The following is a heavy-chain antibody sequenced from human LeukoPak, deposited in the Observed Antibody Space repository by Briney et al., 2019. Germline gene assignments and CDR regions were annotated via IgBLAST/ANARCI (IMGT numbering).Heavy chain of an antibody. CDR3: ARGRYCSSTSCPRDMYYYYYMDV. D-gene: IGHD2-2*01. CDR2: IWYDGSNK. V-gene: IGHV3-33*01. Sequence: GTSLRLSCAASGFTFNSNGMHWVRQAPGKGLEGVALIWYDGSNKYYADSVKGRFTISRDNSKNTLYLQMNSLRAEDTAVYYCARGRYCSSTSCPRDMYYYYYMDVWGKGTTVTVSS. CDR1: GFTFNSNG. J-gene: IGHJ6*03.